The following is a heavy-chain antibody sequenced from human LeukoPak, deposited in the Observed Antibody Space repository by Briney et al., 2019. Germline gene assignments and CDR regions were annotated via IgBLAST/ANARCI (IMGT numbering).Heavy chain of an antibody. CDR3: ARVGGVPAAMLYYYYGMDV. J-gene: IGHJ6*02. CDR2: ISSSSNAI. V-gene: IGHV3-48*01. D-gene: IGHD2-2*01. Sequence: GGSLRLSCAASGFAFSSYSMNWVRQAPGKGLEWVSYISSSSNAIYYADSVKGRFTISRDNSKNTLYLQMNSLRAEDTAVYYCARVGGVPAAMLYYYYGMDVWGQGTTVTVSS. CDR1: GFAFSSYS.